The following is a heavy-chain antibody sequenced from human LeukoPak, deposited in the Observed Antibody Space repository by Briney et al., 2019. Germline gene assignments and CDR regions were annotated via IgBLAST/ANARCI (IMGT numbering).Heavy chain of an antibody. CDR1: GFTFSHFA. Sequence: SGGSLRLSCATSGFTFSHFAMSWVRQAPGKGLHWVSTISGSGNKTYDADSVKGRFTISRDNSKSTLCLQMTGLRAEDTAVYYCAKLKRVGIAPFDDWGQGTLVTVSS. V-gene: IGHV3-23*01. CDR2: ISGSGNKT. CDR3: AKLKRVGIAPFDD. D-gene: IGHD3-10*01. J-gene: IGHJ4*02.